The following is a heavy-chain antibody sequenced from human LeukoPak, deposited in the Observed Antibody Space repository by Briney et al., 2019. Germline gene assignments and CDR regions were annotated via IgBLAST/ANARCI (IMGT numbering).Heavy chain of an antibody. Sequence: ASVRVSCKASGYTLSSLSISWVRQAPGQGLEWMGWISAYNGNKNYAQKLQGRVTMTTDTSTNTAYMELRSLRSDDTAVYYCARGDCSGGGCCLPEHFRHWGQGTLVIVSS. D-gene: IGHD2-15*01. CDR3: ARGDCSGGGCCLPEHFRH. J-gene: IGHJ1*01. CDR2: ISAYNGNK. V-gene: IGHV1-18*01. CDR1: GYTLSSLS.